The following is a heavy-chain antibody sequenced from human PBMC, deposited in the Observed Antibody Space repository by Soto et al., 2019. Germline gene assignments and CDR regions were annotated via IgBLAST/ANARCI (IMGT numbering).Heavy chain of an antibody. J-gene: IGHJ5*02. CDR2: IIPIFGTA. V-gene: IGHV1-69*06. D-gene: IGHD3-22*01. CDR1: GGTFSSYA. Sequence: SVKGSCKASGGTFSSYAISWVRQAPGQGLEWMGGIIPIFGTANYAQKFQGRVTITADKSTSTAYMELSSLRSEDTAVYYCARDFTGYYDSSGYFCLDPRCQG. CDR3: ARDFTGYYDSSGYFCLDP.